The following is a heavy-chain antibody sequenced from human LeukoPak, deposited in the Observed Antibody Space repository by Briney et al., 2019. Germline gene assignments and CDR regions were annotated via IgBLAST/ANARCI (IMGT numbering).Heavy chain of an antibody. CDR2: IYHSGST. D-gene: IGHD2-2*01. CDR3: ARHLGFCSSTSCSTSRFDP. J-gene: IGHJ5*02. CDR1: GDSISSYY. Sequence: PSETLSLTCTVSGDSISSYYWSWIRQPPGKGLEWIGYIYHSGSTNYNPSLKSRITISVDTSKNQFSLKLSSVTAADTAVYYCARHLGFCSSTSCSTSRFDPWGQGTLVTVSS. V-gene: IGHV4-59*08.